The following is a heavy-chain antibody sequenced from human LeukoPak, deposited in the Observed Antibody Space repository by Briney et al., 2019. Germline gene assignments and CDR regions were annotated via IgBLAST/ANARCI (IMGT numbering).Heavy chain of an antibody. CDR3: ARVGRPYLIWSGYDD. CDR1: GGSFSGYY. D-gene: IGHD3-3*01. J-gene: IGHJ4*02. Sequence: SETLSLTCAVYGGSFSGYYWSWIRQPPGKGLEWIGEVNHSGSTNYNPSLKSRVTISVDTSKNQFSLKLSSVTAADTAVYYCARVGRPYLIWSGYDDWGQGTLVTVSS. CDR2: VNHSGST. V-gene: IGHV4-34*01.